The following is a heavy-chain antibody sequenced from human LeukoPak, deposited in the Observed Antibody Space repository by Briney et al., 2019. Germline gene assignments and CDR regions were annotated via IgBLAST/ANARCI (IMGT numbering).Heavy chain of an antibody. CDR3: AREDRAVYNY. CDR1: GFTFSNYW. D-gene: IGHD2-8*01. J-gene: IGHJ4*02. Sequence: GGSLRLSCAASGFTFSNYWMSWVRQAPGKGLEWVANIKQDGSEKYYVDSVKGRFTISRDNAKNSLYLQMNSLRAEDTAVYYCAREDRAVYNYWGQGTLVTVSS. CDR2: IKQDGSEK. V-gene: IGHV3-7*01.